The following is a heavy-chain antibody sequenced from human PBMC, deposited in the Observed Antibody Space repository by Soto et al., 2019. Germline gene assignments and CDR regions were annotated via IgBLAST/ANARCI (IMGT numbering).Heavy chain of an antibody. Sequence: GESLKISCAASGFTFSSYAMSWVRQAPGKGLEWVSAISGSGGSTYYADSVKGRFTISRDNSKNTLYLQMNSLRAEDTAVYYCAKDLYSSSSAHNFDYWGQGTLVTVSS. CDR2: ISGSGGST. CDR1: GFTFSSYA. V-gene: IGHV3-23*01. J-gene: IGHJ4*02. CDR3: AKDLYSSSSAHNFDY. D-gene: IGHD6-6*01.